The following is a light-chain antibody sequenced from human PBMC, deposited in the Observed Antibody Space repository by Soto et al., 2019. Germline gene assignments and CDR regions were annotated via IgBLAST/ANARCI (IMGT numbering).Light chain of an antibody. J-gene: IGLJ1*01. CDR3: SSYTSSRSLV. CDR1: SSDVGDYDY. V-gene: IGLV2-14*01. CDR2: EVS. Sequence: QSVLTQPASLSGSPGQSITISCTGTSSDVGDYDYVSWYQQHPGKAPKLIIYEVSDRPSGVSNGFSGSKSANTASLTISGLQAEDEADYFCSSYTSSRSLVFGTGTKVTVL.